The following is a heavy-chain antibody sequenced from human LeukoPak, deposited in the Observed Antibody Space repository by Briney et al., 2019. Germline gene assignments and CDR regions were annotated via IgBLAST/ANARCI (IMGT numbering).Heavy chain of an antibody. J-gene: IGHJ3*02. CDR2: ISGRGGST. D-gene: IGHD2-15*01. Sequence: PGGSLRLSCAASGFTFSSYAMSWVRQAPGKGLEWVSAISGRGGSTYYADSVKGRFIVSRDNSKNTLYLQMNSLRAEDTAVYYCAKDFGRYCSGGSCFPPDAFDIWGQGTMVTVSS. CDR3: AKDFGRYCSGGSCFPPDAFDI. V-gene: IGHV3-23*01. CDR1: GFTFSSYA.